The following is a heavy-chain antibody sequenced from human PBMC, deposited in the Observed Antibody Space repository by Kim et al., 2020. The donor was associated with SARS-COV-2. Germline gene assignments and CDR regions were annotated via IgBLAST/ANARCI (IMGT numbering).Heavy chain of an antibody. CDR2: INPSGGST. CDR1: GYTFTSYY. Sequence: ASVKVSCKASGYTFTSYYMHWVRQAPGQGLEWMGIINPSGGSTSYAQKFQGRVTMTRDTSTSTVYMELSSLRSEDTAVYYCARDHLLWFGGTYYYYGMDVWGQGTTVTVSS. J-gene: IGHJ6*02. CDR3: ARDHLLWFGGTYYYYGMDV. D-gene: IGHD3-10*01. V-gene: IGHV1-46*01.